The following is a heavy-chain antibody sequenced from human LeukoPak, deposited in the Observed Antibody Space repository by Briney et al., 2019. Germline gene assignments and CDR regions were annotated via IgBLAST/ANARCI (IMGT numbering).Heavy chain of an antibody. J-gene: IGHJ4*02. CDR3: AKTNGYYDL. CDR1: GFTFSSYG. D-gene: IGHD3-22*01. V-gene: IGHV3-23*01. Sequence: GGSLRLSCAASGFTFSSYGMSWVRQAPGKGLEWVSSIGGSGANTYYADSVKGRFTISRDNSKSTMYLQMNSLRAEDTAVYHCAKTNGYYDLWGQGTLVTVSS. CDR2: IGGSGANT.